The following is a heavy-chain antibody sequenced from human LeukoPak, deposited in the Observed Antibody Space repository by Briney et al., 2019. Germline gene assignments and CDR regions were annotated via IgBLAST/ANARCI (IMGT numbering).Heavy chain of an antibody. Sequence: SGTLSLTCFVSGGSITSYHWCWIREPAGEGLEWIGQIHTSGSTNYNPSLKSRVALSIDTSKNQFSLELSSVTAADTSVYYCAGRAQTTGWSFDYWGQGALVTVSS. CDR2: IHTSGST. J-gene: IGHJ4*02. CDR3: AGRAQTTGWSFDY. D-gene: IGHD6-19*01. CDR1: GGSITSYH. V-gene: IGHV4-4*07.